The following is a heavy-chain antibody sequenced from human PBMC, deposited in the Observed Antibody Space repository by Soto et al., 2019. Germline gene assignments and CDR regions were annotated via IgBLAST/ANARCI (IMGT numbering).Heavy chain of an antibody. D-gene: IGHD4-4*01. Sequence: ASVKVSCKAFGYTFTSYYMHWVRQAPGQGLEWMGMINPNGGSTSYTQKFQDRVTMTKDTSTSTVYMERNSLRSEDTAVYYCARGFGYSNYEFWRYYFDYWGQGALVTVSS. CDR3: ARGFGYSNYEFWRYYFDY. V-gene: IGHV1-46*01. J-gene: IGHJ4*02. CDR2: INPNGGST. CDR1: GYTFTSYY.